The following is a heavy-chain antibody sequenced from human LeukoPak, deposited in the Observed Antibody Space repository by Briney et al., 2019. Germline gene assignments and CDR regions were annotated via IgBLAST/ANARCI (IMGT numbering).Heavy chain of an antibody. CDR3: ARLLWFGSYAFDI. CDR1: GYTFIGYY. D-gene: IGHD3-10*01. J-gene: IGHJ3*02. CDR2: INPNSGGT. V-gene: IGHV1-2*02. Sequence: ASVKVSCKASGYTFIGYYMHGVRQAPGQGLEWMGWINPNSGGTNYAQKFQGGVTMTRDTSISTAYMELSRLRSDDTAVYYCARLLWFGSYAFDIWGQGTMVTVSS.